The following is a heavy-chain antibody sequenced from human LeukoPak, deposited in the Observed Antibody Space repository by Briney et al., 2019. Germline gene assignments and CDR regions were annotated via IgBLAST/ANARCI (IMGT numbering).Heavy chain of an antibody. J-gene: IGHJ4*02. CDR1: GFTFSSYA. Sequence: PGGSLRLSCAASGFTFSSYAMSWVRQAPGKGLEWVSAISGSGGSTYYADSVKGRFTISRDNSKNTLYLQMNSLRSDDTAVYYCASSAREGDGYTSLYTPDYWGQGTLVTVSS. V-gene: IGHV3-23*01. D-gene: IGHD5-24*01. CDR2: ISGSGGST. CDR3: ASSAREGDGYTSLYTPDY.